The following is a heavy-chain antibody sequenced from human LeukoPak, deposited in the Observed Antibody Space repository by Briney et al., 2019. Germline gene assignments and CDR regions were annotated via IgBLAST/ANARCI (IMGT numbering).Heavy chain of an antibody. CDR1: GFTFSNAW. V-gene: IGHV3-15*01. J-gene: IGHJ6*02. CDR2: IKSKTDGGTT. CDR3: TTAPGVDYYYYGMDV. Sequence: GGSLRLSCAASGFTFSNAWMSWVRQAPGKGLEWVGRIKSKTDGGTTDYAAPVKGRFTISRDDSKTPLHLKMNSLKTEDTAVYYCTTAPGVDYYYYGMDVWGQGTTVTVSS.